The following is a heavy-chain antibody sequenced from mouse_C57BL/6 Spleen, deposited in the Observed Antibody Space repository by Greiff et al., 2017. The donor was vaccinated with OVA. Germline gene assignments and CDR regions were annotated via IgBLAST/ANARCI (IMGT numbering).Heavy chain of an antibody. J-gene: IGHJ3*01. CDR2: IDPENGDT. CDR3: TTWGNYGFAY. Sequence: VQLQQSGAELVRPGASVKLSCTASGFNIKDDYMHWVKQRPEQGLEWIGWIDPENGDTEYASKFQGKATITADTSSNTAYLQLSSLTSEDTAVYYCTTWGNYGFAYWGQGTLVTVSA. V-gene: IGHV14-4*01. D-gene: IGHD2-1*01. CDR1: GFNIKDDY.